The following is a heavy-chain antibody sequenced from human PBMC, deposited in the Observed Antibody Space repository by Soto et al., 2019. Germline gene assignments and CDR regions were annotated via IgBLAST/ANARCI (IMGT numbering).Heavy chain of an antibody. Sequence: QVQLVQSGSELKKPGASVKVSCKASGYTFTSYAMTWVRHAPGQGLEWMGGINNNTGNPTYDQGFTGRFVVSLDTSVRTAYLQICSLKAEDTAVYYCARGLYLTVVNPDYWGPGTLVTVS. V-gene: IGHV7-4-1*01. CDR1: GYTFTSYA. J-gene: IGHJ4*02. D-gene: IGHD2-15*01. CDR3: ARGLYLTVVNPDY. CDR2: INNNTGNP.